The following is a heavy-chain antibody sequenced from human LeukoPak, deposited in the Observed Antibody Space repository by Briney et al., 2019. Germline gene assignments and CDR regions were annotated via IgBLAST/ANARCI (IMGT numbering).Heavy chain of an antibody. D-gene: IGHD2-2*01. CDR3: ARALWGQLLLIDY. J-gene: IGHJ4*02. CDR1: GGSISSSSYY. V-gene: IGHV4-39*07. Sequence: SETLSLTCTVSGGSISSSSYYWGWIRQPPGKGLEWIGSIYYSGSTYYNSSLKSRVTISVDTSKNQFSLKLSSVTAADTAVYYCARALWGQLLLIDYWGQGTLVTVSS. CDR2: IYYSGST.